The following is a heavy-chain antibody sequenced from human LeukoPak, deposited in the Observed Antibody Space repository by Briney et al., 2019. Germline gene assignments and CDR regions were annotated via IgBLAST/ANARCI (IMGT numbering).Heavy chain of an antibody. V-gene: IGHV4-59*12. CDR3: ARVDWYYDYVWGSYRPYYFDY. D-gene: IGHD3-16*02. CDR1: GGSISDYY. Sequence: SETLSLTCTVSGGSISDYYWNWIRQPPGRGLEWIGYIYYSGSTNYNPSLKSRVTISVDTSKNQFSLKLSSVTAADTAVYYCARVDWYYDYVWGSYRPYYFDYWGQGALVTVSS. CDR2: IYYSGST. J-gene: IGHJ4*02.